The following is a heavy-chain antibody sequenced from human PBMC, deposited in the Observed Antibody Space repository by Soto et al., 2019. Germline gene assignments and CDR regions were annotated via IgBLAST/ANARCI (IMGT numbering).Heavy chain of an antibody. J-gene: IGHJ4*02. Sequence: FGPTLVNPTETLTLTCTVSGFALSNGRMGVSWIRQPPGKALEWLAHVFSNDEKAYSTSLKSRLTISRDTSKSQVVLTMANMDPVDTATYYCARLDEREYTRYGLYYFDYWGQGTLVNV. CDR1: GFALSNGRMG. CDR3: ARLDEREYTRYGLYYFDY. V-gene: IGHV2-26*01. CDR2: VFSNDEK. D-gene: IGHD5-12*01.